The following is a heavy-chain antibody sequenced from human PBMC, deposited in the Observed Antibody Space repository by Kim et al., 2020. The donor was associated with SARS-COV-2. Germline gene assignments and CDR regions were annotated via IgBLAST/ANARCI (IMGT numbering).Heavy chain of an antibody. D-gene: IGHD1-7*01. Sequence: YADSVKGRFPISRHNSQNSLYLQMNSLRTEDTALYYCARGTTDYYYGMDVWGQGTTVTVSS. V-gene: IGHV3-43*01. CDR3: ARGTTDYYYGMDV. J-gene: IGHJ6*02.